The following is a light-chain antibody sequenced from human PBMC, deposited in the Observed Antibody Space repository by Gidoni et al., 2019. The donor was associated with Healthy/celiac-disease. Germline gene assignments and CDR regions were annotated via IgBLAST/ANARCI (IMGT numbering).Light chain of an antibody. Sequence: DIQMTQSPSSLSASVGDRVTITCRASQSISSYLNWYQQKPGKAPKLLIDAASSLQSGVPSRFSGSGSGTDFTLTISSLQPEDFATYYCQQSYRPYTFGQGTKVEIK. CDR2: AAS. V-gene: IGKV1-39*01. J-gene: IGKJ1*01. CDR1: QSISSY. CDR3: QQSYRPYT.